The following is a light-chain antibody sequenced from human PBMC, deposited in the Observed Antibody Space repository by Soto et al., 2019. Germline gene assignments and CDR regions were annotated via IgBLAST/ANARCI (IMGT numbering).Light chain of an antibody. V-gene: IGKV3-11*01. J-gene: IGKJ4*01. Sequence: EVVLTQSPAILSLSPGERATLSCRASKSFSSSLAWYQHKPGRAPRLLIYDASNRATGIPARFSGSGSGTDFTLTISSLEPEDFAVYYCQHRNNWPTFGGGTKVEIK. CDR3: QHRNNWPT. CDR1: KSFSSS. CDR2: DAS.